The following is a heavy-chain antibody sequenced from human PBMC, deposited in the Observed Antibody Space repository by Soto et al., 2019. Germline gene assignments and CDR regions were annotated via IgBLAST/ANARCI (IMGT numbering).Heavy chain of an antibody. J-gene: IGHJ6*02. Sequence: GASVKVSCKASGYTFTSYAMHWVRQAPGQRLEWMGWINAGNGNTKYSQKFQGRVTTTRDTSASTAYMELSSLRSEDTAVYYCAADPNSSSWRYGRDVWGQGTTVTVS. CDR3: AADPNSSSWRYGRDV. CDR1: GYTFTSYA. CDR2: INAGNGNT. D-gene: IGHD6-13*01. V-gene: IGHV1-3*01.